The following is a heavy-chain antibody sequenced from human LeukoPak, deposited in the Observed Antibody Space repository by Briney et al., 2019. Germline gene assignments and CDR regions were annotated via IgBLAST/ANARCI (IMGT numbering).Heavy chain of an antibody. V-gene: IGHV5-51*01. Sequence: PGESLQISCEGSGSTFSTYWIAWVRQLPGKGLEWMGSIYPRDSEIRYSPSFQGSVTISADNSISTAYLQWSSLKASDTAMYYCARPAYSSSLSSHFDPWGQGTLVTVSS. CDR2: IYPRDSEI. J-gene: IGHJ5*02. CDR3: ARPAYSSSLSSHFDP. D-gene: IGHD6-13*01. CDR1: GSTFSTYW.